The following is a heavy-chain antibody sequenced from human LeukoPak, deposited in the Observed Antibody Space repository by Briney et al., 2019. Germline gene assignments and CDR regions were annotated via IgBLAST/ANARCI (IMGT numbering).Heavy chain of an antibody. Sequence: SETLSLTCTVSGGSISSSSYYWSWIRQPAGKGLEWIGRIYTSGSTNYNPSLKSRVTISVDTSKNQFSLKLSSVTAADAAVYYCAALKGSASFNWFDSWGQGTLVTVSS. CDR3: AALKGSASFNWFDS. J-gene: IGHJ5*01. D-gene: IGHD3-10*01. V-gene: IGHV4-61*02. CDR1: GGSISSSSYY. CDR2: IYTSGST.